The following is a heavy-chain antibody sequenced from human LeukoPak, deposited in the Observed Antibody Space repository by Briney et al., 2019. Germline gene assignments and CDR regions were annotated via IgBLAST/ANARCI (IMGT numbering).Heavy chain of an antibody. Sequence: SETLSLTCAVYGGSFSGYYWSWIRQPPGKGLEWIGEINHSGSTNYNPSLKSRVTISVDTSKNQFSLKLSSVTAADTAVYYCARLRYCSSTSCYTRSRQFDYWGQGTLVTVSS. CDR3: ARLRYCSSTSCYTRSRQFDY. CDR1: GGSFSGYY. CDR2: INHSGST. V-gene: IGHV4-34*01. D-gene: IGHD2-2*02. J-gene: IGHJ4*02.